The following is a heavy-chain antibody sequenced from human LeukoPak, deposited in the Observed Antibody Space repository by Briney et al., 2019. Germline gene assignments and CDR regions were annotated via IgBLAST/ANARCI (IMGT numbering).Heavy chain of an antibody. CDR3: ARNRDGYNSFDY. Sequence: NSSETLSLTCTVSGYSISSGYYWGWIRQPPGKGLEWIGYIYYSGSSYYNPSLRSRVTISVDTSKNHFSLKLSSVTAADTAVYYCARNRDGYNSFDYWGQGTLVTVSS. V-gene: IGHV4-38-2*02. CDR1: GYSISSGYY. J-gene: IGHJ4*02. D-gene: IGHD5-24*01. CDR2: IYYSGSS.